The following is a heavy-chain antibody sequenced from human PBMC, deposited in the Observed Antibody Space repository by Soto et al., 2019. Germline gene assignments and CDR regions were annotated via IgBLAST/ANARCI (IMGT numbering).Heavy chain of an antibody. Sequence: AGGSLRLSCAASGFTFSSYSMNWVRLAPGKGLEWVSSISSSSSYIYYADSVKGRFTISRDNAKNSLYLQMNSLRAEDTAVYYCARGRIAVAGTINYWGQGTLVTVSS. D-gene: IGHD6-19*01. J-gene: IGHJ4*02. CDR3: ARGRIAVAGTINY. CDR1: GFTFSSYS. CDR2: ISSSSSYI. V-gene: IGHV3-21*01.